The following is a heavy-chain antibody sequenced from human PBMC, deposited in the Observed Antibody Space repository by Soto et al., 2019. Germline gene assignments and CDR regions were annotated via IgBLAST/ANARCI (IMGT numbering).Heavy chain of an antibody. CDR3: ARGATVTAGGRWLDP. D-gene: IGHD4-4*01. Sequence: EVHLVESGGVLVKPGGSLRLSCAASGFTFRSYSMNWVRQAPGQGLEWVSSISSSRTSIYYADSLKGRFSISRDNAKNSRCLQMNSLRTEDTAVYYCARGATVTAGGRWLDPWGRGTLVTVSS. CDR2: ISSSRTSI. V-gene: IGHV3-21*06. CDR1: GFTFRSYS. J-gene: IGHJ5*02.